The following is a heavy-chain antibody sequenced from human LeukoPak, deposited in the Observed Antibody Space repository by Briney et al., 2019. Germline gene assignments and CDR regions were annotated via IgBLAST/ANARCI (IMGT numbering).Heavy chain of an antibody. CDR3: ARHVVQSGWYRARSRNWFDP. Sequence: SETLSLTCTVSGGSISSSSYYWGWIRQPPGKGLEWIGSIYYSGSTYYNPSLKSRVTISVDTSKNQFSLKLSSVTAADTAVYYCARHVVQSGWYRARSRNWFDPWGQGTLVTVSS. CDR1: GGSISSSSYY. J-gene: IGHJ5*02. V-gene: IGHV4-39*01. D-gene: IGHD6-19*01. CDR2: IYYSGST.